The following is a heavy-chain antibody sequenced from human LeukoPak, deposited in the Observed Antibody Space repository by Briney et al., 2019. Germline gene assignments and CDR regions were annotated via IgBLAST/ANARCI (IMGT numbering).Heavy chain of an antibody. J-gene: IGHJ5*02. CDR1: GGSISSYY. CDR2: IYYSGST. Sequence: SETLSLTCTVSGGSISSYYWSWIRQPPGKGLEWNGYIYYSGSTNYNPSLKSRVTISVDTSKNQFSLKLSSVTAADTAVYYCARTRYSWFDPWGQGTLVTVSS. V-gene: IGHV4-59*08. CDR3: ARTRYSWFDP. D-gene: IGHD1-1*01.